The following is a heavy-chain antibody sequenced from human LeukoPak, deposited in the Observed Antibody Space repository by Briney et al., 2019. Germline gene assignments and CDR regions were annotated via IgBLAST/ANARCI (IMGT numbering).Heavy chain of an antibody. D-gene: IGHD2-2*01. Sequence: PVASVKVSCKASGYTFTSYDINWVRQATGQGLEWMGWMNPNSGNTGYAQKFLGRVTMTRNTSISTAYMELSSLRSEDTAVYYCARGRWVVPIAFDYWGQGTLVTVSS. CDR2: MNPNSGNT. J-gene: IGHJ4*02. CDR1: GYTFTSYD. V-gene: IGHV1-8*01. CDR3: ARGRWVVPIAFDY.